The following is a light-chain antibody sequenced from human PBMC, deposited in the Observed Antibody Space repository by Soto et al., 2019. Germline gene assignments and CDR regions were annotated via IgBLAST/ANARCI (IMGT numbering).Light chain of an antibody. CDR1: QGIGND. CDR2: SAS. CDR3: LQHKTFPWT. V-gene: IGKV1-17*01. J-gene: IGKJ1*01. Sequence: DIQVTQSPSSLSASVGDRVTITCRASQGIGNDLGWYQQEPGKAPRRLIYSASNVQSGVPSRFSGSRSGTEFTLPISSLQPEDFVTYHCLQHKTFPWTFGQGTKVEIK.